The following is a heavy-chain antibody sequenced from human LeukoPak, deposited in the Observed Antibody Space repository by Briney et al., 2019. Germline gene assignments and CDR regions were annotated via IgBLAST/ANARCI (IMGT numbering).Heavy chain of an antibody. D-gene: IGHD2-21*02. CDR1: GYTFTSYG. CDR2: ISAYNGNT. V-gene: IGHV1-18*01. Sequence: ASVKVSCKASGYTFTSYGISWVRQAPGQGLEWMGWISAYNGNTNYAQKLQGRVTMTTDTSTSTADMELRSLRSDDTAVYYCARERARPPKSQDCGGDCYLPSGGYWGQGTLVTVSS. J-gene: IGHJ4*02. CDR3: ARERARPPKSQDCGGDCYLPSGGY.